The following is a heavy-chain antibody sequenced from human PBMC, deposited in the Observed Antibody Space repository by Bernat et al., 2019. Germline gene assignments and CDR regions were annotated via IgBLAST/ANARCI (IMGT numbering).Heavy chain of an antibody. CDR1: GYTFTTYA. D-gene: IGHD6-19*01. Sequence: QVQVVQSGSELKKPGASVKISCKASGYTFTTYAMHWVRQAPGQRLEWMGWINAGNGNTKYSQKFQGRVTITRDTSASTAYMELSSLRSEDTAVYYCARGGEQWLSMDVWGKGTTVTVSS. J-gene: IGHJ6*03. CDR3: ARGGEQWLSMDV. V-gene: IGHV1-3*01. CDR2: INAGNGNT.